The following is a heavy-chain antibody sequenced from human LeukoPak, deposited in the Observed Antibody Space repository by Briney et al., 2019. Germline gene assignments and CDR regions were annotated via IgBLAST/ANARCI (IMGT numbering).Heavy chain of an antibody. V-gene: IGHV4-39*01. CDR1: GGSISSSNSY. CDR3: ARQWDYSDSSGRPVNYFDY. J-gene: IGHJ4*02. Sequence: SETLSLTCTVSGGSISSSNSYWGWIRQPPGKGLEWIGSIYYRGGTYYAPSLKSLLTISVDTSKIQFSLKLSSVTAADTAVYYCARQWDYSDSSGRPVNYFDYWGQGTLVTVSS. D-gene: IGHD3-22*01. CDR2: IYYRGGT.